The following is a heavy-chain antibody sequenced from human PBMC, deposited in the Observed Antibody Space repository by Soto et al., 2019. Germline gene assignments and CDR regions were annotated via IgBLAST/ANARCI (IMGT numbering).Heavy chain of an antibody. V-gene: IGHV3-7*03. CDR3: VQDGGYCSSTTCYSPRNHYFDS. Sequence: EVQLVESGGGLVQPGGSLRVSCAASGFTFSDYWMSWVRQAPGKGPEWVANIKFDGSEKQYVDSVKGRFSISRDNSRNSLFLQMNSLRAGDTAVYYCVQDGGYCSSTTCYSPRNHYFDSWGQGTLVTVSS. J-gene: IGHJ4*02. CDR2: IKFDGSEK. D-gene: IGHD2-2*01. CDR1: GFTFSDYW.